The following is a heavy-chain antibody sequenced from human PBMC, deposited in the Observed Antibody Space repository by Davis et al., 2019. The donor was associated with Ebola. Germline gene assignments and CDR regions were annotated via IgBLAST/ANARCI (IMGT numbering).Heavy chain of an antibody. CDR3: AREGAAYCGGDCYADY. Sequence: GESLKISCAASGFTFSDYGMSWVRQAPGKGPEWVSDINWNGGSTSYADSVKGRFTISRDNSKNTLYLSMNSLRTEDTAVFYCAREGAAYCGGDCYADYWGQGTLVTVSS. CDR1: GFTFSDYG. V-gene: IGHV3-20*04. J-gene: IGHJ4*02. D-gene: IGHD2-21*01. CDR2: INWNGGST.